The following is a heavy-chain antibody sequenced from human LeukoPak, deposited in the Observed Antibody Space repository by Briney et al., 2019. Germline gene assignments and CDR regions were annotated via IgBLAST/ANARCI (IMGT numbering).Heavy chain of an antibody. CDR3: AREASNPYFDY. J-gene: IGHJ4*02. CDR2: INSDGSIT. V-gene: IGHV3-74*01. CDR1: GFTFSSYA. Sequence: PGGSLRLSCAASGFTFSSYAMSWVRQAPGKGLVWVSHINSDGSITSYADSVKGRFTISRDNAKNTVYLQMNSLRVEDTAVYYCAREASNPYFDYWGQGALVTVSS.